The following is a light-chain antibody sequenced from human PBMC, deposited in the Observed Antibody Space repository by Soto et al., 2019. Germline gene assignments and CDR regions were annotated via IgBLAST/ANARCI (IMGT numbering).Light chain of an antibody. J-gene: IGLJ1*01. CDR1: SSDVGYYNY. Sequence: QSVLTQPASVSGSPGQSITISCTGTSSDVGYYNYVSWYQQHPGKAPKLMIYEVSNRPSGVSNRFSGSKSGNTASLTISGLQAEDDADYYCSSYTSSITLLYVFGTGTKVTVL. CDR3: SSYTSSITLLYV. V-gene: IGLV2-14*01. CDR2: EVS.